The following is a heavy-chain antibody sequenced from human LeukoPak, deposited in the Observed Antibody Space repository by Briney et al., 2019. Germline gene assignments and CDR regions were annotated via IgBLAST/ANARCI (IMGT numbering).Heavy chain of an antibody. CDR2: IIPIFGTA. CDR3: ARDRPGDEDDSWNMDV. V-gene: IGHV1-69*13. Sequence: SVKVSCKASGGTFSSYAISWVRQAPGQGLEWMGGIIPIFGTANYAQKFQGRVTITADESTSTAYMEPSSLRSEDTAVYYCARDRPGDEDDSWNMDVWGKGTTVTVSS. J-gene: IGHJ6*03. CDR1: GGTFSSYA. D-gene: IGHD3-3*01.